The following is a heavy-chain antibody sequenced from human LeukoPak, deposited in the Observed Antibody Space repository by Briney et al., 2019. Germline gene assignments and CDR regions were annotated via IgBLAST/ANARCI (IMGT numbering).Heavy chain of an antibody. V-gene: IGHV3-23*01. D-gene: IGHD2-15*01. J-gene: IGHJ4*02. CDR2: ISGSGGST. Sequence: GGSLRLSCAASGFTFSSYAMSWVRQAPGKGLEWVSAISGSGGSTYYADSVKGRFTISRDNSKNTLYLQMNSLRAEDTAVYYCAKVRLGYCSGGSRLNYFDYWGQGTLVTVSS. CDR3: AKVRLGYCSGGSRLNYFDY. CDR1: GFTFSSYA.